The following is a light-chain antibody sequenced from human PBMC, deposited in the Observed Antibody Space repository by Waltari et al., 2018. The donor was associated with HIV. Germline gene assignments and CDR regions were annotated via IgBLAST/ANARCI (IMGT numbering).Light chain of an antibody. CDR1: QGISSY. CDR2: AAS. Sequence: AIRMIQSPSSFSASTGDRVTITCRASQGISSYLAWYQQKPGKAPQLLRYAASTLQSGVPSRFSGSGSGTDFTRTISCLQSEDFATYYCQQYYSYPPYTFGQGTKLESK. V-gene: IGKV1-8*01. J-gene: IGKJ2*01. CDR3: QQYYSYPPYT.